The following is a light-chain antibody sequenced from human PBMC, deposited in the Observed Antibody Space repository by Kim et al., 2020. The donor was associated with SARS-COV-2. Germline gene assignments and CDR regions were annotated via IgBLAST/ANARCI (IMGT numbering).Light chain of an antibody. CDR2: QAS. J-gene: IGKJ2*01. Sequence: DIQMTQSPSTLSASVGDRVAITCRASQSINSYLAWYQQKPGKAPKLLISQASSLQSGVPSRFSGGGSGTEFTLTIGSLQPDDFATYYCQQYDSYPYTFGKGNKLEI. CDR3: QQYDSYPYT. CDR1: QSINSY. V-gene: IGKV1-5*03.